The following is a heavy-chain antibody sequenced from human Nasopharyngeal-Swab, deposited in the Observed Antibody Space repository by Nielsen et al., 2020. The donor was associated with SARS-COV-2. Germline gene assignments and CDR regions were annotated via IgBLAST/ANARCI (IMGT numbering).Heavy chain of an antibody. CDR1: GFTFSSYD. CDR2: ISHDGYKK. Sequence: GGSLRLSCAASGFTFSSYDMHWVRQVPGKGLGWVAVISHDGYKKHYVDFVKGRFTISRDNSKNTVFLQMERLRGEDTAVYFCVKDLSYGSGHAFDYWGQGTLVTVSS. D-gene: IGHD3-10*01. V-gene: IGHV3-30*18. J-gene: IGHJ4*02. CDR3: VKDLSYGSGHAFDY.